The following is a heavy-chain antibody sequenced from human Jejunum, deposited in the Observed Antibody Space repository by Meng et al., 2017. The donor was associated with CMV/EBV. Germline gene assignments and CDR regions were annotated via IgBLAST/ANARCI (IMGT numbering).Heavy chain of an antibody. Sequence: RNGMNWVSQARGRGLEWVESRSTGSTNINCGNSVKDRFTITGDNTENSLFLKMNSLRAEDTAVYYCAKTETAMASNYNYYYGMDVWGQGTTVTVSS. CDR1: RNG. V-gene: IGHV3-21*01. J-gene: IGHJ6*02. CDR2: RSTGSTNI. D-gene: IGHD5-18*01. CDR3: AKTETAMASNYNYYYGMDV.